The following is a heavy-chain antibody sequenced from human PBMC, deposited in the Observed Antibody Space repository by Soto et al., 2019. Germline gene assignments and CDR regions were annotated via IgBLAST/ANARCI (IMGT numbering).Heavy chain of an antibody. D-gene: IGHD6-19*01. J-gene: IGHJ4*02. CDR3: ARGYSSDWSIHPYDFDY. Sequence: GASLKISCKGSGYSFTSYWISWVPQMPGKGLEWMGIIYPSDSDTRYSPSFQGQVTISADKSISTAYLQWSSLKASDTAMYYCARGYSSDWSIHPYDFDYWGQGTLVTVSS. V-gene: IGHV5-51*01. CDR2: IYPSDSDT. CDR1: GYSFTSYW.